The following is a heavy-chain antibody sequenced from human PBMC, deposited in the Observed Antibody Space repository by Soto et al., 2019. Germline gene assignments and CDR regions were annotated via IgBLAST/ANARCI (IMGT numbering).Heavy chain of an antibody. Sequence: QVQLVESGGGVVQPGRSLRLSCSASGFTFSDYALHWVRQAPGKGLEWVAVISDDGINKYIGDSVKGRFIISRDNSKNTVFLQMSSLGLEYTAIYYCARRLTASVTAMGYWGQGTLVTVSS. J-gene: IGHJ4*02. CDR2: ISDDGINK. CDR1: GFTFSDYA. CDR3: ARRLTASVTAMGY. V-gene: IGHV3-30-3*01. D-gene: IGHD2-21*02.